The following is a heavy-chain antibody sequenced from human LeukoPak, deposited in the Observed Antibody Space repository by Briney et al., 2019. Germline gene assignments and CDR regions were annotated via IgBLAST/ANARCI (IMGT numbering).Heavy chain of an antibody. CDR3: ARVVGGNYYGSETDDY. V-gene: IGHV1-2*02. CDR1: GYTFTGYY. D-gene: IGHD3-10*01. J-gene: IGHJ4*02. Sequence: ASVKVSCKASGYTFTGYYMRWVRQAPGQRLEWMGWINPNSGGTNYAKKFQGRVTMTRDTSISTAYMELSRLISDDTAVYFCARVVGGNYYGSETDDYWGQGTLVTVSS. CDR2: INPNSGGT.